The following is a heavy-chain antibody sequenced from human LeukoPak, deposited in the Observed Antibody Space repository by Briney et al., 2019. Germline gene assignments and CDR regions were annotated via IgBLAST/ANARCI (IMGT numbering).Heavy chain of an antibody. D-gene: IGHD3-10*01. Sequence: PGGSLRLSCAASGFTFSTYSMNWVRQAPGKGPEWVSYISSSSSTIYYADSVKGRFTVSRDNAKNSLYLQMNSLRAEDTAVYYCARDELMTSMDVWGKGTTVTVSS. J-gene: IGHJ6*03. CDR3: ARDELMTSMDV. CDR2: ISSSSSTI. CDR1: GFTFSTYS. V-gene: IGHV3-48*04.